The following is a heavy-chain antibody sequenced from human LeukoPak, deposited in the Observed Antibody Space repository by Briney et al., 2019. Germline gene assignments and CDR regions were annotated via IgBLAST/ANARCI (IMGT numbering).Heavy chain of an antibody. Sequence: SETLSLTCAVYGGSFSGYYWSWIRQPQGKGLEWIGEINHSGSTNYNPSLKSRVTISVDTSKNQFSLKLSSVTAADTAVYYCARGPRGGGYCSSTSCYRYGYDYWGQGTLVTVSS. J-gene: IGHJ4*02. CDR3: ARGPRGGGYCSSTSCYRYGYDY. CDR2: INHSGST. CDR1: GGSFSGYY. D-gene: IGHD2-2*01. V-gene: IGHV4-34*01.